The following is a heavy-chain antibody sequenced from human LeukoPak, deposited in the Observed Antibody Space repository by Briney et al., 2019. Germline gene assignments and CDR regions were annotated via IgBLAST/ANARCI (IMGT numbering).Heavy chain of an antibody. CDR3: ARDRYNWNYGEYNWFDP. Sequence: SVKVSCKASGGTFSSYAISWVRQAPGQGLEWMGGIIPIFDTANYAQKFQGRVTITTDESTSTAYMELSSLRSEDTAVYYCARDRYNWNYGEYNWFDPWGQGTLVTVSS. CDR1: GGTFSSYA. D-gene: IGHD1-7*01. CDR2: IIPIFDTA. J-gene: IGHJ5*02. V-gene: IGHV1-69*05.